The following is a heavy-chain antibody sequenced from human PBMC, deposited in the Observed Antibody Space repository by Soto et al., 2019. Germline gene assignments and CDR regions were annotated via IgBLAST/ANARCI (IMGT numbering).Heavy chain of an antibody. CDR3: ARAQGQWLVGATFDY. J-gene: IGHJ4*02. CDR2: ISAYNGNT. D-gene: IGHD6-19*01. V-gene: IGHV1-18*04. CDR1: GYTFTSYG. Sequence: ASVKVSCKASGYTFTSYGISWVRQAPGQGLEWMGWISAYNGNTNYAQKLQGRVTMTTDTSTSTAYMELRSLRSDDTAVYYCARAQGQWLVGATFDYWGQGTLVTVSS.